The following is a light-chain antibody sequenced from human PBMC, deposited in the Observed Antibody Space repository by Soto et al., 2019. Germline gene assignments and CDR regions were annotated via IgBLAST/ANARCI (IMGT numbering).Light chain of an antibody. CDR3: QVYGNSAPFT. CDR1: QTVSYNP. Sequence: EIVLTQSPGTLSLSPGERATLSCRASQTVSYNPIAWYQQRPGQAPRLLIYGASNRASGIPDKFSGSGSGTDFTLTVNRLKPEDFAVYYCQVYGNSAPFTFGPGTQVDVK. J-gene: IGKJ3*01. CDR2: GAS. V-gene: IGKV3-20*01.